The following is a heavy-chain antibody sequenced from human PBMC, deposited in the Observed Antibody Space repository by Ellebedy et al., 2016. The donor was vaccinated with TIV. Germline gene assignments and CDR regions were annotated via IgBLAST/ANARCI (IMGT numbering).Heavy chain of an antibody. CDR3: ARHKRSGATSCSYNMDV. D-gene: IGHD2-2*01. Sequence: SETLSLTXTVSGGSISSSDYYWGWIRQPRGKGLEWIGSVYYSGSPYYNPSLKSRVTISVDTSKNQFSLKMTSVTAADTAVYYCARHKRSGATSCSYNMDVWGKGTTVTVSS. V-gene: IGHV4-39*01. CDR2: VYYSGSP. J-gene: IGHJ6*03. CDR1: GGSISSSDYY.